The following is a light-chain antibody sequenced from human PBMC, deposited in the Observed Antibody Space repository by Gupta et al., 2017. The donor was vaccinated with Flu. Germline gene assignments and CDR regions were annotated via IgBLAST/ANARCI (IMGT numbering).Light chain of an antibody. CDR1: SSDVGSYNR. V-gene: IGLV2-18*02. CDR2: GVS. CDR3: SSYTSSSTYV. J-gene: IGLJ1*01. Sequence: QSARTQPPSVSGSPGQSVTISCTGTSSDVGSYNRVSWYQQPPGTAPKLMIYGVSNRPSGVPDRFSGSKSGNTASLTISGLQADDEADYYCSSYTSSSTYVFGTGTKVTVL.